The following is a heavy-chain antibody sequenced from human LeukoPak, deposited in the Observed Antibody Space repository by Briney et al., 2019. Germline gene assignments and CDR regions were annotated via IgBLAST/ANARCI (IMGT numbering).Heavy chain of an antibody. Sequence: GGSLRLSCAASGFTFSSYSMNWVRQAPGKGLEWVSSISSSSSYIYYADSVKGRFTISRDNAKNSLYLQMNSLRAEDTAVYYCASYRRRSWYEEKYYFDYWGQGTLVTVSS. J-gene: IGHJ4*02. D-gene: IGHD6-13*01. V-gene: IGHV3-21*01. CDR2: ISSSSSYI. CDR1: GFTFSSYS. CDR3: ASYRRRSWYEEKYYFDY.